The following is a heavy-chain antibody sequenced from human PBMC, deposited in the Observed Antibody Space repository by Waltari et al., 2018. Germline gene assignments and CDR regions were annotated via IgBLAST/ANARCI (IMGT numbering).Heavy chain of an antibody. CDR3: ARQARIAARPRYYYYYMDV. CDR1: GGSISSYY. V-gene: IGHV4-59*08. D-gene: IGHD6-6*01. J-gene: IGHJ6*03. CDR2: IYYSGST. Sequence: QVQLQESGPGLVKPSETLSLTCTVSGGSISSYYWSWIRQPPGKGLEWIGYIYYSGSTNYNPSLKSRVTISVDTSKNQFSLKLSSVTAADTAVYYCARQARIAARPRYYYYYMDVWGKGTTVTISS.